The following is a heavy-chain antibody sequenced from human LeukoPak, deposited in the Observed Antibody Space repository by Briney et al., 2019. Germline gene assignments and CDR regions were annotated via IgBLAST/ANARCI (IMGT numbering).Heavy chain of an antibody. CDR3: ARDPIGYYDILTGYYISYFDY. Sequence: SVTVSCKASGGTFSSYAISWVRQAPGQELEWMGGIIPIFGTANYAQKFQGRVTITADKSTSTAYVELSSLRSEDTAVYYCARDPIGYYDILTGYYISYFDYWGQGTLVTVSS. CDR1: GGTFSSYA. V-gene: IGHV1-69*06. D-gene: IGHD3-9*01. CDR2: IIPIFGTA. J-gene: IGHJ4*02.